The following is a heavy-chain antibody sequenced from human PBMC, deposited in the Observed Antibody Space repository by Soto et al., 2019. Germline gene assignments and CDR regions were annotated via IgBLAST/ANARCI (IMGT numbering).Heavy chain of an antibody. Sequence: QVQLVQSGAEVKKPGASVKVSCKASGYTFTSYAMHWVRQAPGKRLEWMGWITAGNGNTKYSQKFQGRVTITRDTSASTAYMELSSLRSEDTAVYYCARDLGGWPDYWGQGTLVTVSS. D-gene: IGHD2-15*01. J-gene: IGHJ4*02. CDR2: ITAGNGNT. CDR1: GYTFTSYA. V-gene: IGHV1-3*01. CDR3: ARDLGGWPDY.